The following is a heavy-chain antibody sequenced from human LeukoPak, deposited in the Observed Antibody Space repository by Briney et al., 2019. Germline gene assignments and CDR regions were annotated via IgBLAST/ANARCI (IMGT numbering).Heavy chain of an antibody. V-gene: IGHV1-18*01. Sequence: ASVKVSCKASGYTFLSYGISWVRQAPGQGLEWMGWISVYNGNTNYAQKLQGRVTMTTDTSASTAYMELRSLRSEDTAVYYCARPRGDFYAFDIWGQGTMVTVSS. CDR2: ISVYNGNT. CDR1: GYTFLSYG. J-gene: IGHJ3*02. D-gene: IGHD3-16*01. CDR3: ARPRGDFYAFDI.